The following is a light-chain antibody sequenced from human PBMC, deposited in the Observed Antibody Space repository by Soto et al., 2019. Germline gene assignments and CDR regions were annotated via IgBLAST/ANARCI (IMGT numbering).Light chain of an antibody. CDR2: DVS. CDR3: CSYAGSYPWV. Sequence: QSALTQPRSVSGSPGQSVTISCTGTSSDVGGYNYVSWYQQHPGKAPKLMIYDVSKRPSGVPDRFSGSKSGNTASLTISGLQAEDEADYYCCSYAGSYPWVFGGGTQRTVL. J-gene: IGLJ2*01. CDR1: SSDVGGYNY. V-gene: IGLV2-11*01.